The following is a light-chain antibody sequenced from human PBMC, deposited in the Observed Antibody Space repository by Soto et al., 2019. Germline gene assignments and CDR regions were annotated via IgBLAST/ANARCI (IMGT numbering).Light chain of an antibody. J-gene: IGKJ5*01. CDR3: QQFNGVPS. CDR1: QGVGRA. Sequence: AIQLTQSPSSLSASVGDRVIITCRASQGVGRALAWYQQKPGKSPKLLIYDASILETGAPARFSGSGSGTDFTLTISTLQPEDFATYYCQQFNGVPSFGQGTRLDIK. V-gene: IGKV1-13*02. CDR2: DAS.